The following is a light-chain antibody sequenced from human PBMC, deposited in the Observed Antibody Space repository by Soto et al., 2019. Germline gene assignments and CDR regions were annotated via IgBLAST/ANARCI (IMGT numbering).Light chain of an antibody. Sequence: QSALTQPASVSGSPGQSITISCTGTSSDGGGYNYVSWYQQHPGKAPKLMIYEVSNRPSGVSNRFSGSKSGNTASLTISGLEAEDEADYYCSSYTSSSPLVFGGGTKLTVL. V-gene: IGLV2-14*01. CDR1: SSDGGGYNY. J-gene: IGLJ2*01. CDR2: EVS. CDR3: SSYTSSSPLV.